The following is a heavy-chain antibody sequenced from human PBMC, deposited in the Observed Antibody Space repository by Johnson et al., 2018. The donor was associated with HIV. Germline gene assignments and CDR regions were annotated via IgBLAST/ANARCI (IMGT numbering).Heavy chain of an antibody. CDR1: GFTFSDYY. Sequence: QVQLVESGGGLVKPGGSLRLSCAASGFTFSDYYMSWIRQAPGKGLEWVSYISSSGSTIYYADSVKGRFTISRANAKNSLYLQMNSLRAEDTAVYYCARYCSGGSCYSVWQKNYAFDIWGQGTMVTVSS. CDR2: ISSSGSTI. CDR3: ARYCSGGSCYSVWQKNYAFDI. D-gene: IGHD2-15*01. V-gene: IGHV3-11*04. J-gene: IGHJ3*02.